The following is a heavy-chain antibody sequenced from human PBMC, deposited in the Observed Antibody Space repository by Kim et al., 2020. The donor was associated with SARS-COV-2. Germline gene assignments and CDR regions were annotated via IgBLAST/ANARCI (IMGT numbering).Heavy chain of an antibody. J-gene: IGHJ6*02. CDR2: IIPTLSEA. CDR3: ARARSMTVVVSDYFYAMDI. CDR1: GGAFNNYA. V-gene: IGHV1-69*06. Sequence: SVKVSCKASGGAFNNYALSWVRQAPGQGLEWMGGIIPTLSEAKYAQKFQGRITITSDKSTNTAYMEMSSLRSEDTAVYYCARARSMTVVVSDYFYAMDIWGPGTTVTVTS. D-gene: IGHD3-22*01.